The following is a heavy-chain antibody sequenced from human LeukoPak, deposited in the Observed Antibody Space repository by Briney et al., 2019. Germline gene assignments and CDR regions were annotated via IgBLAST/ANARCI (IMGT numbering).Heavy chain of an antibody. J-gene: IGHJ3*02. Sequence: SETLSLTCAVSGGSISSGSYSWSWIRQPPGKGLDWIGYMHYSGSSNYNPSLKSRVTISLDTSKNQVSLKLSSVTAADTAVYYCARPTGYSSGWGAFDIWGQGTMVTVSS. V-gene: IGHV4-61*01. CDR2: MHYSGSS. D-gene: IGHD6-19*01. CDR3: ARPTGYSSGWGAFDI. CDR1: GGSISSGSYS.